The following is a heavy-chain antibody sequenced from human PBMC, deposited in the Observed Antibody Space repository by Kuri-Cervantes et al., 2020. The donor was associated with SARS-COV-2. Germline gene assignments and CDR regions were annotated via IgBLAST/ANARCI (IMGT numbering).Heavy chain of an antibody. CDR3: ARDLLGVGYCSGGSCPYYFDY. D-gene: IGHD2-15*01. Sequence: ASVKVSCKASGYTFTSYGISWVRQAPGQGLEWMGWISAYNGNTNYAQKLQGRVTMTTDTSTSTAYMELRSLRPDDTAVYYCARDLLGVGYCSGGSCPYYFDYWGQGTLVTVSS. CDR1: GYTFTSYG. CDR2: ISAYNGNT. J-gene: IGHJ4*02. V-gene: IGHV1-18*01.